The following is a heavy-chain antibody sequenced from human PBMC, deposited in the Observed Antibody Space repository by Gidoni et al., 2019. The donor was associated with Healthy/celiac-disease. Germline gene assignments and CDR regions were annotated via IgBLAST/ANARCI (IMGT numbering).Heavy chain of an antibody. CDR3: AKDQDDAFDI. CDR1: GFTFDDYA. CDR2: ISGDGGST. V-gene: IGHV3-43D*03. J-gene: IGHJ3*02. Sequence: EVQLVESGGFVVQPGGSLRLPCAASGFTFDDYAMHGVRQAPGKGLAWVSLISGDGGSTYYADSVKGRFTISRDNSKNSLYLQMNSLRAEDTALYYCAKDQDDAFDIWGQGTMVTVSS.